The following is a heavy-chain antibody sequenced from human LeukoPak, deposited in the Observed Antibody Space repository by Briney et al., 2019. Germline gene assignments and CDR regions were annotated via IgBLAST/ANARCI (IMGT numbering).Heavy chain of an antibody. CDR3: ARGYCSGGSCPHAY. V-gene: IGHV4-34*01. Sequence: SETLSLTCAVYGGSFSGYYWSWIRQPPGKGLEWIGEINHSGSTNYNPSLKSRVTISVDTSKNQFSLKLSSVTAADTAVYYCARGYCSGGSCPHAYWGQGTLVTVSS. CDR2: INHSGST. D-gene: IGHD2-15*01. CDR1: GGSFSGYY. J-gene: IGHJ4*02.